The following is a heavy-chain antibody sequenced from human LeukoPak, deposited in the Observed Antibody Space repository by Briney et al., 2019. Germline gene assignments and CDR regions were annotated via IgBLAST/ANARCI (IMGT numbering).Heavy chain of an antibody. D-gene: IGHD3-10*01. CDR3: ATSRGNCFDP. Sequence: PGGSLRLSCAASGFTFSTYWMHWGRQAPGKGLVWVSGINSDGSSTTYADSVKGRFTISRDNAKNTLYFYMNRLRAEDAAVYYCATSRGNCFDPWGQGTLVTVSS. CDR2: INSDGSST. CDR1: GFTFSTYW. J-gene: IGHJ5*02. V-gene: IGHV3-74*01.